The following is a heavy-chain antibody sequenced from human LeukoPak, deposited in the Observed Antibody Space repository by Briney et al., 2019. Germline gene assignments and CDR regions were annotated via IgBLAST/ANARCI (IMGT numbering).Heavy chain of an antibody. V-gene: IGHV3-30-3*01. D-gene: IGHD2-2*01. CDR1: GFTFSSYA. J-gene: IGHJ4*02. CDR2: MSYDGSNK. CDR3: ARPIYCTTTSCSYGLDH. Sequence: GGSLRPSCAVSGFTFSSYAMHWVRQAPGKGLEWVAVMSYDGSNKYYADSVKGRFTVSRDNSKNTLYLQMNSLRDEDTAVYYCARPIYCTTTSCSYGLDHWGQGTLVTVSS.